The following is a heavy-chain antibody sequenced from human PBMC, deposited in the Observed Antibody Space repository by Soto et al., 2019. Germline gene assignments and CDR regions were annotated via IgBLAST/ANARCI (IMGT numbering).Heavy chain of an antibody. D-gene: IGHD2-2*01. CDR2: ITSSDVTM. CDR1: GFTFGSYS. J-gene: IGHJ4*02. V-gene: IGHV3-48*01. CDR3: VGEVGFQLIY. Sequence: GGSLRLSCAASGFTFGSYSMNWVRQAPGKGLEWISYITSSDVTMYADSVKGRFTISRDNAKNSLYLQMNSLRGEDTAVYFCVGEVGFQLIYWGQGTLVTVSS.